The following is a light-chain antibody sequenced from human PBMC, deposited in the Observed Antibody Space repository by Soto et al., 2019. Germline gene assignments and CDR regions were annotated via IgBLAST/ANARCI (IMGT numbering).Light chain of an antibody. V-gene: IGKV3-20*01. Sequence: EIVLTQSPGALSLSPGERATLSCGASQSVSSSYLAWYQQKPGQAPRLLIYGASTRATGIPDRFSGSGSGTDFTLTISRLEPEDFAVYYSQQYGSSPRTFGQGTKVDI. CDR3: QQYGSSPRT. CDR2: GAS. CDR1: QSVSSSY. J-gene: IGKJ1*01.